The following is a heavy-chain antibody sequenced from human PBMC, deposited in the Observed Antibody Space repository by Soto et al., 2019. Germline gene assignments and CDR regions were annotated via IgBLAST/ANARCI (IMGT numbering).Heavy chain of an antibody. Sequence: EVQLVESGGGLVQPGGSLRLSCAASGFTFSSYSMNWVRQAPGKGLEWVSYISSSSSTIYYADSVKGRFTISRDNAKNXLXXXXXXXRXXXXXXXXXXXXXXXYAHGYYYYGMDVWGQGTTVTVSS. J-gene: IGHJ6*02. CDR3: XXXXXXYAHGYYYYGMDV. CDR2: ISSSSSTI. CDR1: GFTFSSYS. V-gene: IGHV3-48*01. D-gene: IGHD4-17*01.